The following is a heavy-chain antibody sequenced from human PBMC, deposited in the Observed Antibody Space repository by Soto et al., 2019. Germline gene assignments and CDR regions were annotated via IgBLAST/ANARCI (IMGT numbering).Heavy chain of an antibody. D-gene: IGHD3-9*01. Sequence: ASVKVSCKASGFTFTNSAIQWVRQARGQRLEWIGWIVVGSGNTNYAQKFQERLTITRDMSTSTAYMELSSLRSEDTAIYYCEARTGHYTSYYYMDVWGKGTTVTVSS. J-gene: IGHJ6*03. V-gene: IGHV1-58*02. CDR2: IVVGSGNT. CDR3: EARTGHYTSYYYMDV. CDR1: GFTFTNSA.